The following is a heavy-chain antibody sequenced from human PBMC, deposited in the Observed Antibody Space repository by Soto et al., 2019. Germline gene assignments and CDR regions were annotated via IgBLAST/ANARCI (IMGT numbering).Heavy chain of an antibody. J-gene: IGHJ4*02. CDR2: IYYSGST. V-gene: IGHV4-59*01. Sequence: NPPETLSLTCTVSGGSISSYYWSWIRQPPGKGLEWIGYIYYSGSTNYNPSLKSRVTISVDTSKNQFSLKLSSVTAADTAVYYCAREDYYDSSGFFDYWGQGTLVTASS. CDR1: GGSISSYY. CDR3: AREDYYDSSGFFDY. D-gene: IGHD3-22*01.